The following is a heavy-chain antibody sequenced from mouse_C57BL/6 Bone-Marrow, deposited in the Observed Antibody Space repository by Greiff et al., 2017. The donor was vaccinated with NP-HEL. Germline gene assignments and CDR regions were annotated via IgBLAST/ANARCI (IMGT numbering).Heavy chain of an antibody. CDR3: ARGNLDYYGNSYLYYFDY. D-gene: IGHD1-1*01. Sequence: QVQLQQSGAELAKPGASVKLSCKASGYTFTSYWMHWVKQRPGQGLEWIGYINPSSGYTKYNQKFKDKATLTADKSSSTAYMQLSSLTYEDSAVYYCARGNLDYYGNSYLYYFDYWGQGTTLTVSS. CDR2: INPSSGYT. CDR1: GYTFTSYW. V-gene: IGHV1-7*01. J-gene: IGHJ2*01.